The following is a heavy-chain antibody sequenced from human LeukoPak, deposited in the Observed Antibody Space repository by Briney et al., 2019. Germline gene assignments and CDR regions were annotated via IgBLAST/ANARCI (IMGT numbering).Heavy chain of an antibody. Sequence: SETLSLTCTVSGGSISSYYWSWIRLPPGKGLEWIGCLSKSGNTNYSPSLKSRVTIFEDTSKNQFFLKLSSVTAADTAVYYCARARYVNSYYAFDIWGQGTLVTVSS. D-gene: IGHD1-26*01. CDR1: GGSISSYY. CDR3: ARARYVNSYYAFDI. CDR2: LSKSGNT. V-gene: IGHV4-59*01. J-gene: IGHJ3*02.